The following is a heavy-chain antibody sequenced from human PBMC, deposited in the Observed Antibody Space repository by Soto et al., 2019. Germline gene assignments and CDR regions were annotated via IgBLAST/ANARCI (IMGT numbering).Heavy chain of an antibody. CDR1: GGTFSSYA. D-gene: IGHD6-6*01. Sequence: RTSVKVSCKASGGTFSSYAISWVRQAPRQGLEWMGGIIPIFGTANYAQKFQGRVTITADESTSTAYMELSSLRSEDTAVYYCATCIAASNCPSYYYYYGMDVWGQGTTVTVSS. CDR3: ATCIAASNCPSYYYYYGMDV. J-gene: IGHJ6*02. CDR2: IIPIFGTA. V-gene: IGHV1-69*13.